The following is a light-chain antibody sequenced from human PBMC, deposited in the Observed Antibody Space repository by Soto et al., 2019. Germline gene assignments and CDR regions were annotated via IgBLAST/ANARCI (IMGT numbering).Light chain of an antibody. CDR3: HQTAANPWT. CDR1: QSVSSN. J-gene: IGKJ1*01. CDR2: GAS. V-gene: IGKV3-15*01. Sequence: IVRTQSPAPLSVSPGERATLSCRASQSVSSNLAWYQQKPGQAPRLLIDGASPRATGIPARFSGSGSGTEFTLTISSLQPEDFATYYCHQTAANPWTFAQGTKVDIK.